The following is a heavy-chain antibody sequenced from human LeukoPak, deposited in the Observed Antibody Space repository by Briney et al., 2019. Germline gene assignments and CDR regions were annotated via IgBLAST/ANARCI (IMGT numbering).Heavy chain of an antibody. J-gene: IGHJ4*02. CDR1: GFTFSSYE. V-gene: IGHV3-48*03. Sequence: PGGSLRLSCAASGFTFSSYEMNWVRQAPGKGLEWVSYISSGGSTIFYADSVKGRFTISRDNAKNSLYLQMNSLRAEDTAVYYCAKDARRTSGWYFFDYWGQGTLVTVSS. CDR3: AKDARRTSGWYFFDY. CDR2: ISSGGSTI. D-gene: IGHD6-19*01.